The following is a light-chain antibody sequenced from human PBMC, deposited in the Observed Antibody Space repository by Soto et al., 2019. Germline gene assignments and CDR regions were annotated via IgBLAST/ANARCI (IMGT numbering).Light chain of an antibody. CDR2: DAS. Sequence: EIVLTQSPATLSLSPGERATLSCRASQSVSSYLAWYQQKPGQAPRLLIYDASNRATGIPARFSGSGSGTDFTLTISSLDPEDFAVYYCQQRSNWFLTFGGGTKVEIK. V-gene: IGKV3-11*01. J-gene: IGKJ4*01. CDR1: QSVSSY. CDR3: QQRSNWFLT.